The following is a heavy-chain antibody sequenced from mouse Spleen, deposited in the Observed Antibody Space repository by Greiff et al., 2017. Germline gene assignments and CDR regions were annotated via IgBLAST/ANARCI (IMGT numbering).Heavy chain of an antibody. D-gene: IGHD1-1*01. CDR2: ILPGSGST. CDR3: ARRDSSDWYFDV. Sequence: QVQLQQSGAKLMKPGASVKISCKATGYTFSSYWIEWVKQRPGHGLEWIGEILPGSGSTNYNEKFKGKATFTADTSSNTAYMQLSSLTSEDSAVYYCARRDSSDWYFDVWGAGTTVTVSS. CDR1: GYTFSSYW. V-gene: IGHV1-9*01. J-gene: IGHJ1*01.